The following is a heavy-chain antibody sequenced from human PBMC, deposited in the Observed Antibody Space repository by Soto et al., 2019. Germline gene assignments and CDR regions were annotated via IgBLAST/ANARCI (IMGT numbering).Heavy chain of an antibody. CDR2: ISAYNGNT. CDR3: AGGGRSRSWYGRDDY. J-gene: IGHJ4*02. D-gene: IGHD6-13*01. V-gene: IGHV1-18*01. CDR1: GYTFTSYG. Sequence: QVQLVQSGAEVKKPGASVKVSCKASGYTFTSYGISWVRQAPGQGLEWMGWISAYNGNTNYAQKLQGRVTMTTDTPTGTPYRDRRSLRSNARAVYSGAGGGRSRSWYGRDDYGGKGTLVT.